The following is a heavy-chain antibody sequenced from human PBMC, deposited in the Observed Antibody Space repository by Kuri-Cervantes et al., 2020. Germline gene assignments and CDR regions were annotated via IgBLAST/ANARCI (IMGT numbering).Heavy chain of an antibody. D-gene: IGHD6-19*01. V-gene: IGHV4-39*01. CDR2: INYSGTT. CDR1: SGSISSGTFY. Sequence: ESLKISCIVSSGSISSGTFYWGWIRQPPGKGLEWIGNINYSGTTYYTPSLKSRVTISVDTSKNQFSLRLRSVTAADTAVYYCARQRGDSSGWYSSGDWGQGTLVTVSS. J-gene: IGHJ4*02. CDR3: ARQRGDSSGWYSSGD.